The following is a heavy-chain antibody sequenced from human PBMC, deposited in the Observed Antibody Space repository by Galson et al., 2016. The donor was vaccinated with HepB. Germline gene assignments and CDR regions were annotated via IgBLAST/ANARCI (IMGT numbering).Heavy chain of an antibody. V-gene: IGHV3-48*02. CDR3: AREGNGDYDEAFDI. Sequence: SLRLSCAASGFSFSSYSMNWVRQAPGKGLEWVSYITDSSSIIYYVDSVKGRFAISRDNAKNSLYLQMNSLRDEDTAVYYCAREGNGDYDEAFDIWGQGTMVTVSS. J-gene: IGHJ3*02. D-gene: IGHD4-17*01. CDR1: GFSFSSYS. CDR2: ITDSSSII.